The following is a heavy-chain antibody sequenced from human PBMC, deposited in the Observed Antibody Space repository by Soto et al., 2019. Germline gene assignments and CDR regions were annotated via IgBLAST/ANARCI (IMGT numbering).Heavy chain of an antibody. Sequence: QVQLQQWGAGLLKPSETLSLTCAVYGGSFSGYYWTWIRQPPGTGLEWIGEINHSGSTNYNPSLKILVTISVDTSKHPFSLKLTSVTAADPAVYYCARDKITGLFDYWGQGTLVTVSS. V-gene: IGHV4-34*01. D-gene: IGHD2-8*02. CDR3: ARDKITGLFDY. CDR2: INHSGST. J-gene: IGHJ4*02. CDR1: GGSFSGYY.